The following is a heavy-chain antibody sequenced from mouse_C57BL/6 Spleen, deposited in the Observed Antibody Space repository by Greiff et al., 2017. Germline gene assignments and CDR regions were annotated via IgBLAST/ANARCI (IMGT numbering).Heavy chain of an antibody. CDR1: GYAFSSYW. CDR2: IYPGDGDT. V-gene: IGHV1-80*01. J-gene: IGHJ1*03. CDR3: ARGEGANWYFDV. Sequence: QVQLKESGAELVKPGASVKISCKASGYAFSSYWMNWVQQRPGKGLEWIGQIYPGDGDTNYNGKFKGKATLTADKSSSTAYMQLSSLTSEDAAVYFCARGEGANWYFDVWGTGTTVTVSS.